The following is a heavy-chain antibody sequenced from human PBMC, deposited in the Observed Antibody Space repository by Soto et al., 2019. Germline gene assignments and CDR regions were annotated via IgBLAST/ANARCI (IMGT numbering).Heavy chain of an antibody. CDR2: IYHSGST. J-gene: IGHJ4*02. CDR3: ARDLGPGYFDY. Sequence: SDPLSLTCSVSGGSISSGGYSWSWIRQPPGKGLEWIGYIYHSGSTYYNPSLKSRVTISVDRSKNQFSLKLSSVTAADTAVYYCARDLGPGYFDYWGQGTLVTVSS. V-gene: IGHV4-30-2*01. D-gene: IGHD3-10*01. CDR1: GGSISSGGYS.